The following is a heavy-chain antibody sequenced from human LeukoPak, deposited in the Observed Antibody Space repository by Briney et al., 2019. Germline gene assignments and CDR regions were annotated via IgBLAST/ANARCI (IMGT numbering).Heavy chain of an antibody. CDR2: IYSGGNT. Sequence: GGSLRLSCAASGFTVSGNYMTWVRQAPGKGLEWVSVIYSGGNTYYADSVKGRFTISRDNFENTLYLQMNSLRAEDTAVYYCARDENEAGPDYWGQGTLVTVSS. V-gene: IGHV3-66*01. CDR1: GFTVSGNY. J-gene: IGHJ4*02. D-gene: IGHD6-19*01. CDR3: ARDENEAGPDY.